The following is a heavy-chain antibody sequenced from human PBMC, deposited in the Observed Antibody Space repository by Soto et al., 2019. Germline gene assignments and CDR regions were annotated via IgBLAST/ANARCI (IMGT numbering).Heavy chain of an antibody. V-gene: IGHV3-11*05. Sequence: QVPLVESGGGLVKPGGSLRLSCAASGFTFSDYYMSWIRQAAGKGLEWVSYISSSSSYTNYADSVKGRFTISRDNAKNSLYLQMNSLRASDTAVYYCARDHHRYSGYDYVDDWGQGTLVTVST. D-gene: IGHD5-12*01. CDR3: ARDHHRYSGYDYVDD. CDR1: GFTFSDYY. CDR2: ISSSSSYT. J-gene: IGHJ4*02.